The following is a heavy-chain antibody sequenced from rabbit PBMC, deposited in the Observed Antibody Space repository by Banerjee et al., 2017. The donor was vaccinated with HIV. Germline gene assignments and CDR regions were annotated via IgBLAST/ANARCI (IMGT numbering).Heavy chain of an antibody. CDR2: IYAGSGNT. CDR3: ARDASGGDTEFNF. J-gene: IGHJ4*01. CDR1: GFSFSSSYW. V-gene: IGHV1S45*01. Sequence: QEQLVESGGGLVQPEGSLTLTCTASGFSFSSSYWICWVRQAPGKGLELIACIYAGSGNTVYASWAKGRFTISKTSSTTVTLQMTSLTAADTATYFCARDASGGDTEFNFWGPGTLVTVS. D-gene: IGHD1-1*01.